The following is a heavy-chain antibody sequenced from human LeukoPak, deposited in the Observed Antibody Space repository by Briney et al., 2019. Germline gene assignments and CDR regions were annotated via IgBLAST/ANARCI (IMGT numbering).Heavy chain of an antibody. D-gene: IGHD3-16*01. CDR2: IFSGNST. V-gene: IGHV3-53*01. J-gene: IGHJ3*02. CDR1: GVTVRSYY. Sequence: GGSLRLSCAASGVTVRSYYMNWVRQAPGKGLEWVALIFSGNSTYYADSVKGRFTISRDNSKNTLFLQMNSLRVEDTAVYYCAREGGGGFDIWGQGTMVTVYS. CDR3: AREGGGGFDI.